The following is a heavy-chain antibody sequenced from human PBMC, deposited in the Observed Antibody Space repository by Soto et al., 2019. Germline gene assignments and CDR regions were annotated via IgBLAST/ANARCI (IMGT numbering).Heavy chain of an antibody. D-gene: IGHD1-26*01. CDR3: ARAIKRWEVNYYFDF. CDR1: GSTFNNFA. J-gene: IGHJ4*02. Sequence: QVVLLQSGAEVKEPGSSVRVSCQVSGSTFNNFAFSWVRQAPGHGPEWMGGIVVDSNTAEYSQRFQDRVTITADTSTDTLYMELGSLSFEDTAVYYCARAIKRWEVNYYFDFWGQGTLVTVSS. V-gene: IGHV1-69*06. CDR2: IVVDSNTA.